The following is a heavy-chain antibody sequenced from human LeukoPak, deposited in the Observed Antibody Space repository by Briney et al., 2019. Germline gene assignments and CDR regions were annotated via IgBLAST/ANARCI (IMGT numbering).Heavy chain of an antibody. CDR3: AREGQRPTIGYYYYYYGMDV. J-gene: IGHJ6*02. D-gene: IGHD2/OR15-2a*01. CDR1: GGSISSSSYY. V-gene: IGHV4-39*07. CDR2: IYYSGST. Sequence: SETLSLTCTVSGGSISSSSYYRGWIRQPPGKGLEWIGSIYYSGSTYYNPSLKSRVTISVDTSKNQFSLKLSSVTAADTAVYYCAREGQRPTIGYYYYYYGMDVWGQGTTVTVSS.